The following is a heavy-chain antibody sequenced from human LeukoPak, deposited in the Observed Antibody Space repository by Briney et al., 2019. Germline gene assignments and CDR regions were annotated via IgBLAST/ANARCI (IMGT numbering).Heavy chain of an antibody. CDR2: IYYNGNT. J-gene: IGHJ6*02. Sequence: SDSLSLTCSVSDESINSYYVNWIRWPRGKGLEWIGYIYYNGNTNYSPSLKSRVTMSVDTSKNLFSLKVSSVTAADTAVYYCARGRSNYYGMDVWGQGTTVTVSS. CDR1: DESINSYY. CDR3: ARGRSNYYGMDV. V-gene: IGHV4-59*01. D-gene: IGHD1-26*01.